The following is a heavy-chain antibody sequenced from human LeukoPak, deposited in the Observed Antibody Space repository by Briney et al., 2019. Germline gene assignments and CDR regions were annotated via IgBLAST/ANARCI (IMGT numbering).Heavy chain of an antibody. Sequence: SETLSLTCAVYGGSFSGYYWSWIRQPPGKGLEWIGEINHSGSTNYNPSLKSRVTISVDTSKKQFSLKLSSVTAADTAVYYCARAAVYCSNGVCYTPFDYWGQGTLVTVSS. CDR2: INHSGST. V-gene: IGHV4-34*01. J-gene: IGHJ4*02. CDR3: ARAAVYCSNGVCYTPFDY. CDR1: GGSFSGYY. D-gene: IGHD2-8*01.